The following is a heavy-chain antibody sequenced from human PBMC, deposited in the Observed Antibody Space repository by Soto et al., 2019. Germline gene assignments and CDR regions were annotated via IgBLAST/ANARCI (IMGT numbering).Heavy chain of an antibody. D-gene: IGHD3-3*01. J-gene: IGHJ6*02. CDR2: ISGSGGST. CDR1: GFTFSSYA. V-gene: IGHV3-23*01. CDR3: AKEYYDFWSGYYGRGAYYYYGMDV. Sequence: GGSLRLSCAASGFTFSSYAMSWVRQAPGKGLEWVSAISGSGGSTYYADSVKGRFTISRDNSKNTLYLQMNSLRAEDTAVYYCAKEYYDFWSGYYGRGAYYYYGMDVWGQGTTVTVSS.